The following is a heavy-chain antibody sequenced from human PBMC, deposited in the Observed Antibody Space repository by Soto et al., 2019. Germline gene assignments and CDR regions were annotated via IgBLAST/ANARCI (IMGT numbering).Heavy chain of an antibody. CDR3: ARWAVSGSQRFDY. D-gene: IGHD6-19*01. J-gene: IGHJ4*02. V-gene: IGHV4-39*01. Sequence: QLQLQESGPGLVKPSETLSLTCTVSGGSISSTNYFWGWIRQPPGKGLEWIGNIYYSGNTYHNPSLKRLVTISVDTSKNQFSLKLNSVTAADTAVYYCARWAVSGSQRFDYWGQGTLVTVSS. CDR2: IYYSGNT. CDR1: GGSISSTNYF.